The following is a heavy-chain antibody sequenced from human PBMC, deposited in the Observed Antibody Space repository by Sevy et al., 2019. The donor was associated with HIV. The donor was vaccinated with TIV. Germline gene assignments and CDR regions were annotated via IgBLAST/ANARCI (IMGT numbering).Heavy chain of an antibody. Sequence: GGSLRLSCAASGFTFNSYWMTWVRQAPGKGLEWVANINQDGSEKYYVDSVKGRFTISRDNSKNTLYLQMNSLRAEDTAVYYCAKDHVLRFLEWLQSYGMDVWGQGTTVTVSS. CDR1: GFTFNSYW. CDR2: INQDGSEK. CDR3: AKDHVLRFLEWLQSYGMDV. J-gene: IGHJ6*02. V-gene: IGHV3-7*01. D-gene: IGHD3-3*01.